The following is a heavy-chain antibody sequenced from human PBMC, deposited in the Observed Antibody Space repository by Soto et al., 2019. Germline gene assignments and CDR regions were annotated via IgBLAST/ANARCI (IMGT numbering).Heavy chain of an antibody. CDR1: GGSINSGDHY. Sequence: TLSLPCTVSGGSINSGDHYWGWIRHHPGKGLEWIGHIYDSGSTDYSPSLKSRVAISVDTSKNQFSLKVTSVIAADTAVYYCARVLRATVTTYFGIDVWGQGTTVTVSS. CDR2: IYDSGST. J-gene: IGHJ6*02. CDR3: ARVLRATVTTYFGIDV. D-gene: IGHD4-17*01. V-gene: IGHV4-31*03.